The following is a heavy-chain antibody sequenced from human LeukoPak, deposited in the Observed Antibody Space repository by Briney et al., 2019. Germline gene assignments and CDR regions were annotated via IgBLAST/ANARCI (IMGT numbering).Heavy chain of an antibody. J-gene: IGHJ3*01. CDR1: GGSISSTSYY. V-gene: IGHV4-39*01. D-gene: IGHD3-22*01. CDR2: NYYSGST. CDR3: AKAGVRYFDSSGLYAFDF. Sequence: SETLSLTCAVSGGSISSTSYYWAWIRQPPGKGLEWLWTNYYSGSTYHNPSLKSRVTMSVATSRNQFSLKLSFVDAAATAVYYCAKAGVRYFDSSGLYAFDFWGQGTTVTVSS.